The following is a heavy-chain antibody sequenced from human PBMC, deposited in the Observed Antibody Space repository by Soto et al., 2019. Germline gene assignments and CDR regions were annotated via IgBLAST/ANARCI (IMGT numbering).Heavy chain of an antibody. CDR2: IYYSGST. J-gene: IGHJ5*02. V-gene: IGHV4-59*01. Sequence: SETLSITCTVSGGSISSYYWSWIRQPPGKGLEWIGYIYYSGSTNYNPSLKSRVTISVDTSKNQFSLKLSSVTAADTAVYYCARDRYDSSGNNWFDPWGQGTLVTVSS. CDR3: ARDRYDSSGNNWFDP. CDR1: GGSISSYY. D-gene: IGHD3-22*01.